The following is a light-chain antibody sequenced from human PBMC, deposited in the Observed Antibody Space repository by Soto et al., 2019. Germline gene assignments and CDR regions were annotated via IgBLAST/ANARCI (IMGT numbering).Light chain of an antibody. CDR1: SSDVGDYDF. J-gene: IGLJ1*01. V-gene: IGLV2-14*01. CDR3: SSKTSTDTLV. Sequence: QSVLTQPASVSGSPGQSITISCTGSSSDVGDYDFVAWYQQSPGEAPKVMIYDVTSRPSGVSNRFSGSKSGNTASLTISGLQAEDEADYYCSSKTSTDTLVFGTGTKLTVL. CDR2: DVT.